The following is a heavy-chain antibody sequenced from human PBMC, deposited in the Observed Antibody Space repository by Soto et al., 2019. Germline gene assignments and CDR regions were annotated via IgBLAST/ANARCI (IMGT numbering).Heavy chain of an antibody. V-gene: IGHV3-30-3*01. Sequence: GGSLRLSCAASGFSFSSYVMYWVRQAPGKGLEWVAVMSYDGSNKYYADSVKGRFTISRDTSQNTLFLQMNNLRADDTGVYYCASHDYSGNSGGKWGQGTLVTVSS. D-gene: IGHD4-4*01. CDR3: ASHDYSGNSGGK. CDR1: GFSFSSYV. CDR2: MSYDGSNK. J-gene: IGHJ4*02.